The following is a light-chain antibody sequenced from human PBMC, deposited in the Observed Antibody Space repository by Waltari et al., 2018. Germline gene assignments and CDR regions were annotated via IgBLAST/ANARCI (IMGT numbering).Light chain of an antibody. Sequence: DIQMTQSPSSLSASVGDRVTITCRASQSISSYLNWYQQKPGKAPKLLIYAASSLQSGVQSRFSGSGSVTDFTLTISSRLPEDFATYYCQQSYSTPPWTFGQGTKVEIK. V-gene: IGKV1-39*01. CDR2: AAS. J-gene: IGKJ1*01. CDR1: QSISSY. CDR3: QQSYSTPPWT.